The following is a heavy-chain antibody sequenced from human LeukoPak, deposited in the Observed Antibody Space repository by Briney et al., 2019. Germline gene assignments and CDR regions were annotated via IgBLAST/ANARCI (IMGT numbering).Heavy chain of an antibody. CDR1: GGSFSGYY. J-gene: IGHJ4*02. V-gene: IGHV4-34*01. CDR3: ARGPGTWYYY. D-gene: IGHD6-13*01. CDR2: INHSGST. Sequence: KPSETLSLTCAVYGGSFSGYYWSWIRQPPGKGLEWIGEINHSGSTNYNPSLKSRVTISIDTSKSQFSLKLSSVTAADTALYYCARGPGTWYYYWGQGTLVTVSS.